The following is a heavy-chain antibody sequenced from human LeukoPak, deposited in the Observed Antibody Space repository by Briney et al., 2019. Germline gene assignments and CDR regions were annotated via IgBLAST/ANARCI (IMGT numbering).Heavy chain of an antibody. CDR2: IIPIFGTA. CDR3: ASGPSLQTTLYYYYGMDV. Sequence: ASVKVSCKASGGTFISYAISWVRQAPGQGLEWMGGIIPIFGTANYAQKFQGRVTIAADESTSTAYMELSSLRSEDTAVYYCASGPSLQTTLYYYYGMDVWGQGTTVTVSS. J-gene: IGHJ6*02. V-gene: IGHV1-69*13. D-gene: IGHD1-14*01. CDR1: GGTFISYA.